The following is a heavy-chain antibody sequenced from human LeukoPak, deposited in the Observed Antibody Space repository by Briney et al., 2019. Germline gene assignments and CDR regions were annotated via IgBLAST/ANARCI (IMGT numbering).Heavy chain of an antibody. V-gene: IGHV4-30-4*01. CDR3: ARTTRGYYDILTGPIY. D-gene: IGHD3-9*01. CDR1: GGSISSGDYY. Sequence: SETLSLTCTVSGGSISSGDYYWSWIRQPPGKGLEWIGYIYYSGSTYYNPSLKSRVTISVDTSKNQFSLKLSSVTAADTAVYYCARTTRGYYDILTGPIYWGQGTLVTVSS. J-gene: IGHJ4*02. CDR2: IYYSGST.